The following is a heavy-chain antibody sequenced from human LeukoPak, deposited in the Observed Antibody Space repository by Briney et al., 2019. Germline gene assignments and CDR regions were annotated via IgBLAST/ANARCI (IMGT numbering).Heavy chain of an antibody. Sequence: GGSLRLSCAASGFTFSSYAMYWVRQAPGRGLEWVAVISYDGSSQYSADSVKGRFTISRDNSKNTLYLQMNSRRAEDTAVYYCARDGFYSNYGLDYWGQGTLVTVSS. CDR2: ISYDGSSQ. J-gene: IGHJ4*02. CDR3: ARDGFYSNYGLDY. V-gene: IGHV3-30*04. CDR1: GFTFSSYA. D-gene: IGHD4-11*01.